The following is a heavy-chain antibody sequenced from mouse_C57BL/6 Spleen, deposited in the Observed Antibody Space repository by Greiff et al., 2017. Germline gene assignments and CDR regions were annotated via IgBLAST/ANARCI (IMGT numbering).Heavy chain of an antibody. D-gene: IGHD2-14*01. Sequence: VKLMESGPELVKPGASVKISCKASGYAFSSSWMNWVKQRPGKGLEWIGRIYPGDGDTNYNGKFKGKATLTADKSSSTAYMQLSSLTSEDSAVYFCAYRDYFDYWGQGTTLTVSS. J-gene: IGHJ2*01. CDR1: GYAFSSSW. CDR2: IYPGDGDT. V-gene: IGHV1-82*01. CDR3: AYRDYFDY.